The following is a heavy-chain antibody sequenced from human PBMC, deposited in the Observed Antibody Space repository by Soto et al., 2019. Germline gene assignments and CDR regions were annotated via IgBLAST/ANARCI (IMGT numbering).Heavy chain of an antibody. CDR2: IIPIFNST. V-gene: IGHV1-69*06. J-gene: IGHJ4*02. D-gene: IGHD2-2*02. CDR1: GSRFSNYV. Sequence: QVQLVQSGAEVKTPGSSLKVSCKVSGSRFSNYVISWVRQAPGHGLEWLGRIIPIFNSTKYAQSFQGRVTITADKSTSTASLEVSSLRSDETAVYYCAREGRGKKAGYNGLVSLGYWGQGTLVTVSS. CDR3: AREGRGKKAGYNGLVSLGY.